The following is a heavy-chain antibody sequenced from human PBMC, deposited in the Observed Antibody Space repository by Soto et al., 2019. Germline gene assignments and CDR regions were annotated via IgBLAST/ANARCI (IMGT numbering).Heavy chain of an antibody. Sequence: ASVKVSCKASGYTFTSYYMHWVRQAPGQGLEWMGIINPSGGSTSYAQKFQGRVTMTRDTSTSTVYMELSSLRSEDTAVYYCARDPPYSTYGGSYYYYYGMDVWGQGTTVTVSS. CDR1: GYTFTSYY. J-gene: IGHJ6*02. CDR3: ARDPPYSTYGGSYYYYYGMDV. D-gene: IGHD4-4*01. CDR2: INPSGGST. V-gene: IGHV1-46*01.